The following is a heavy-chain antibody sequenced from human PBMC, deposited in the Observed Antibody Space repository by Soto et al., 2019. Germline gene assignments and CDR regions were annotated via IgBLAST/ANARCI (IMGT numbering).Heavy chain of an antibody. CDR1: GGSISSGGYY. J-gene: IGHJ6*02. CDR2: IYYSGST. CDR3: ARDRAAMVGDGMDV. D-gene: IGHD5-18*01. V-gene: IGHV4-31*03. Sequence: SETLSLTCTVSGGSISSGGYYWSWIRQHPGKGLEWIGYIYYSGSTYYNPSLKSRVTISVDTSKNQFSLKLSSVTAADTAVYYCARDRAAMVGDGMDVWGQGTTVTVSS.